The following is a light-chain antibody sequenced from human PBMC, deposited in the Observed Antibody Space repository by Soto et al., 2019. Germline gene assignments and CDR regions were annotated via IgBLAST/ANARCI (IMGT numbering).Light chain of an antibody. J-gene: IGKJ4*01. CDR2: AAS. Sequence: ESVFAHAAATLTVSPVQRATLSCRASQSVITYLAWYQQKPGQAPRLLIYAASNRATGIPARFSGSGSGTDFTLTISSLETEDFAVYYCQQGSNWLTFGGGTKVDIK. CDR1: QSVITY. V-gene: IGKV3-11*01. CDR3: QQGSNWLT.